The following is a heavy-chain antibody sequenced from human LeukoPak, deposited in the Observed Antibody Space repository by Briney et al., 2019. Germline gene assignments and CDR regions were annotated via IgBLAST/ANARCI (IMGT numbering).Heavy chain of an antibody. CDR3: AKGLDGSGSYSPLDY. CDR1: GFTFSTYA. J-gene: IGHJ4*02. V-gene: IGHV3-23*01. D-gene: IGHD3-10*01. Sequence: PGGSLRLSCAASGFTFSTYAMTWLRQAPGKGLEWVSSISGDGGYTYYADFVKGRFTISRDNSNNTLYLPMNSLRAEDTAVYYCAKGLDGSGSYSPLDYWGQGTLVTVSS. CDR2: ISGDGGYT.